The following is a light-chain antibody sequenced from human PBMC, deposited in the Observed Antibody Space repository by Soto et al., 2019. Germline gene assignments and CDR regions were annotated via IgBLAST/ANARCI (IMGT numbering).Light chain of an antibody. CDR2: GNS. CDR1: SSNIGAGYD. J-gene: IGLJ3*02. Sequence: QSVLTQPPSVSGAPGQRVTISCTGSSSNIGAGYDVHWYQQLPETAPKVLIYGNSNRPSGVPDRFSGSKSGTSASLAITGLQAEDEADYYCQSYDSSLSGSWVFGGGTKLTVL. CDR3: QSYDSSLSGSWV. V-gene: IGLV1-40*01.